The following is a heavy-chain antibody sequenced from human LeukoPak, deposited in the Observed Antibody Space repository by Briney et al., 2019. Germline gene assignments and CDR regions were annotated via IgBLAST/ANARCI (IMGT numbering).Heavy chain of an antibody. CDR1: GGSISSYY. Sequence: SETLSLTCTVSGGSISSYYWSWIRQPPGKGLEWIGYIYTSGSTNYSPSLKSRVTISVDTSKNQFSLKLSSVTAADTSVYYCARGGDGEVDAFDIWGQGTMVTVSS. CDR3: ARGGDGEVDAFDI. J-gene: IGHJ3*02. D-gene: IGHD5-24*01. CDR2: IYTSGST. V-gene: IGHV4-4*09.